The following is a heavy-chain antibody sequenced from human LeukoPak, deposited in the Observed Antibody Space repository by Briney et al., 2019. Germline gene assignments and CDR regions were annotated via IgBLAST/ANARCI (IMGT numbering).Heavy chain of an antibody. J-gene: IGHJ4*02. CDR1: GFTFSSYS. CDR3: AKQGGSYSLLVDY. D-gene: IGHD1-26*01. CDR2: VSSGSSTT. V-gene: IGHV3-48*01. Sequence: GSLRLSCVASGFTFSSYSMNWVRQAPGKGLEWVSYVSSGSSTTYYVDSVKGRFTISRDNSKNTLYLQMNSLRAEDTAVYYCAKQGGSYSLLVDYWGQGTLVTVSS.